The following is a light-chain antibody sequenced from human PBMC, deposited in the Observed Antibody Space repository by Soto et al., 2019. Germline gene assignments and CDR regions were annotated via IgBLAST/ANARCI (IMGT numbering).Light chain of an antibody. CDR1: PDIRND. J-gene: IGKJ4*01. Sequence: AIQMTQSPSSLSASVGDRITITCRASPDIRNDLGWYQQKPGKASKLLIYAASNSHGGVTSRFRGSGSVTKSTLTITSLLPEDFATYYCLPDDYYPSTLGLGTKV. V-gene: IGKV1-6*02. CDR2: AAS. CDR3: LPDDYYPST.